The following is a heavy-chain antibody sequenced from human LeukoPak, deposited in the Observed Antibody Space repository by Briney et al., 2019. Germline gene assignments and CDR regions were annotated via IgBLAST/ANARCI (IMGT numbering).Heavy chain of an antibody. CDR3: ARSRRITMVRGVPPMDV. Sequence: ASVKVSCKASGYTFTGYYMHWVRQAPGQGLEWMGWINPNSGGTNYAQKFQGRVTMTRDTSISTAYMELSRLRSDDTAVYYCARSRRITMVRGVPPMDVWGKGTTVTISS. CDR1: GYTFTGYY. CDR2: INPNSGGT. J-gene: IGHJ6*04. V-gene: IGHV1-2*02. D-gene: IGHD3-10*01.